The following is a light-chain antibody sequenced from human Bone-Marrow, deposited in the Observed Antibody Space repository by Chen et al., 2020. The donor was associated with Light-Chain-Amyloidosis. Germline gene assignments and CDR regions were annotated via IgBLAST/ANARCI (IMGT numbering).Light chain of an antibody. J-gene: IGLJ2*01. CDR2: RDT. CDR3: QSADSSGTYEVI. CDR1: DLPTKY. Sequence: SYELTQPPSVSVSPGQTARITCSGDDLPTKYAYGYQDKPGQAPVLVIHRDTERPSGISERFSGSSSGTTATLTISGVQAEDEADYHCQSADSSGTYEVIFGGGTKLTVL. V-gene: IGLV3-25*03.